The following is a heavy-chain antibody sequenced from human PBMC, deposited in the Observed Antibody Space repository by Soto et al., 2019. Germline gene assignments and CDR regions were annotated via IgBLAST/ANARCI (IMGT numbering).Heavy chain of an antibody. CDR2: VYYSGST. V-gene: IGHV4-31*03. Sequence: QVQLQESGPGLVKPSQTLSLTCTVSGGSISSGNYYWSWIRQHPGKGLEWIGYVYYSGSTYYNPCLKSRVTISVETSKNHFSLQLSSVTAADTAVYYCARWWSGSRQGFDPWGQGTLVTVSS. CDR3: ARWWSGSRQGFDP. CDR1: GGSISSGNYY. D-gene: IGHD3-3*01. J-gene: IGHJ5*02.